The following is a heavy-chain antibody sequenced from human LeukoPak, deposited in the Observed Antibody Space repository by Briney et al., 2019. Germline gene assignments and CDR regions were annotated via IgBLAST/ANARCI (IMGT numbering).Heavy chain of an antibody. CDR3: ARAGNTDVYADY. Sequence: VKVSCKASGYTFTGYYMHWVRQAPGQGLEWMGWINPNSGGTNYAQKFQGRVTMTRDTSISTAYMELSRLRSDDMAVYYCARAGNTDVYADYWGQGTLVTVSS. V-gene: IGHV1-2*02. CDR1: GYTFTGYY. J-gene: IGHJ4*02. D-gene: IGHD1/OR15-1a*01. CDR2: INPNSGGT.